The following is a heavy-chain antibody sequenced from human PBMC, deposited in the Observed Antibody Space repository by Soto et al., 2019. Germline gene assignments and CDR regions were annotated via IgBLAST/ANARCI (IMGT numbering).Heavy chain of an antibody. CDR3: ARAGGLGAVAVDY. J-gene: IGHJ4*02. V-gene: IGHV4-30-2*01. CDR1: GGSISSGGYS. D-gene: IGHD6-19*01. CDR2: IYHSGST. Sequence: QLQLQESGSGLVKPSQTLSLTCAVSGGSISSGGYSWSWIRQPPGKGLEWIGYIYHSGSTYYNPSLKSRVTISVDRSQNQFSLKLRSVTPAHTAVYYCARAGGLGAVAVDYWGQGTLVTVSS.